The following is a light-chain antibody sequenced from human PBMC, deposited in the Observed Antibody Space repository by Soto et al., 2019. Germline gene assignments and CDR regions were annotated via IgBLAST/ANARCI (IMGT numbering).Light chain of an antibody. Sequence: PGQRATLSCGASQSVSNNYLAWYQQKPGLAPRLLIYDASTRATDIPARFSGSGSGTEFTLTISSLQSEDFAVYFCQQYNDWPRTFGQGTRREIK. CDR1: QSVSNN. V-gene: IGKV3-15*01. CDR2: DAS. J-gene: IGKJ5*01. CDR3: QQYNDWPRT.